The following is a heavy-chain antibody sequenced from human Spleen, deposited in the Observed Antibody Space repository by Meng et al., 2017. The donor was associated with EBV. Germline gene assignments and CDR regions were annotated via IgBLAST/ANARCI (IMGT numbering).Heavy chain of an antibody. Sequence: QGPLQQWGAGLLKPSETLSLTGAVDGGSFTTYYWTWIRQPPGKGLEWIGEINHRGSAHYNPSLKSRLTISVDTSKKQFSLKLSSVTAADTAVYYCSRSLGAAGPDYWGQGTLVTVSS. CDR3: SRSLGAAGPDY. D-gene: IGHD6-13*01. CDR1: GGSFTTYY. CDR2: INHRGSA. J-gene: IGHJ4*02. V-gene: IGHV4-34*01.